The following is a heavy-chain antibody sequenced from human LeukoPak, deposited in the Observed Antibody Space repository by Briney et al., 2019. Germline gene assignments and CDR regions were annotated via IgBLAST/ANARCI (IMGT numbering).Heavy chain of an antibody. D-gene: IGHD3-22*01. CDR3: ARDVDGLIDY. J-gene: IGHJ4*02. CDR2: ISSSSSYI. CDR1: GFTFSSYS. Sequence: GGSLRLSCAASGFTFSSYSMNWVRQAPGKGLGWVSSISSSSSYIYYADSVKGRFTISRDNAKNSLYLQMNSLRAEDTAVYYCARDVDGLIDYWGQGTLVTVSS. V-gene: IGHV3-21*01.